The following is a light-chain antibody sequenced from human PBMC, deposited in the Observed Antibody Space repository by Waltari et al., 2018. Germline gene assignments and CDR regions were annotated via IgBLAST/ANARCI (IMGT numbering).Light chain of an antibody. CDR3: QQSNSYPFT. CDR2: AAS. Sequence: IQLTQSPSSLSASLGDRVTITCRASQGIGSYLAWYQQKPGKAPKLLIYAASTLKNAVPSRFSGSGFGTDFTLTISSLQPEDFATYYCQQSNSYPFTFGPGTKVDIK. CDR1: QGIGSY. J-gene: IGKJ3*01. V-gene: IGKV1-9*01.